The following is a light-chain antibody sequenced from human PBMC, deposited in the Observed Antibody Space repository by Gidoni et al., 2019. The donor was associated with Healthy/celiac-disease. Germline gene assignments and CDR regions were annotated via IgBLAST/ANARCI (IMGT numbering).Light chain of an antibody. CDR2: DAS. J-gene: IGKJ1*01. V-gene: IGKV1-5*01. CDR1: QSISSW. Sequence: DIQMTQSPSTLSASVGDRVTITCRASQSISSWLAWYQQKPGKAPKLLIYDASSLESGVPARFSGSGSGTEFTLTISSLQADDFATYDCQQYQTFGQGTKVEIK. CDR3: QQYQT.